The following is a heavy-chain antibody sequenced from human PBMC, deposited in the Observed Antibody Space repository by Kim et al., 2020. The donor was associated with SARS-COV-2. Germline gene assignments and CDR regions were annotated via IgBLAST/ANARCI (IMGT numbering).Heavy chain of an antibody. CDR3: ARRRKSGDILTGYSQIFDY. V-gene: IGHV4-39*01. D-gene: IGHD3-9*01. Sequence: SETLSLTCTVSGGSISSSSYYWGWIRQPPGKGLEWIGSIYYSGSTYYNPSLTSRVTISVNTSKNQFSLKLSSVTAADTAVYYCARRRKSGDILTGYSQIFDYWGQGTLVTVAS. CDR1: GGSISSSSYY. CDR2: IYYSGST. J-gene: IGHJ4*02.